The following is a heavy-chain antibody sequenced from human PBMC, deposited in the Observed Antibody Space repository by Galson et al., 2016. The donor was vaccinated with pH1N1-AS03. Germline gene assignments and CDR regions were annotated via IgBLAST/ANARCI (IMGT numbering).Heavy chain of an antibody. J-gene: IGHJ4*02. CDR2: IKEDGNDQ. CDR3: ARTRGVLQSSGEMLSYFDY. V-gene: IGHV3-7*01. CDR1: GFTFGAFW. D-gene: IGHD3-10*01. Sequence: SLRPSCAASGFTFGAFWMSWVRQAPGKGLEWVANIKEDGNDQHYVASVKGRFTSSRDNAKKSLFLQMNILTADDTAVYYCARTRGVLQSSGEMLSYFDYWGLGSLVTVSS.